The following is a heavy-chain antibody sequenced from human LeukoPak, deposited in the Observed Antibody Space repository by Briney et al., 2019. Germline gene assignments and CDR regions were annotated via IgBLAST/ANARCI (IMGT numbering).Heavy chain of an antibody. CDR2: ISYDGSNE. V-gene: IGHV3-30*18. D-gene: IGHD3-16*02. CDR1: GFTVDSNY. Sequence: GSLRLSCAASGFTVDSNYLSWVRQAPGKGLEWVAFISYDGSNENIADSVKGRFIISRDNSKNTLYLQMNSLRAEDTAVYYCAKGPAPRLGEFSYHALVDYWGQGTLVTVSS. CDR3: AKGPAPRLGEFSYHALVDY. J-gene: IGHJ4*02.